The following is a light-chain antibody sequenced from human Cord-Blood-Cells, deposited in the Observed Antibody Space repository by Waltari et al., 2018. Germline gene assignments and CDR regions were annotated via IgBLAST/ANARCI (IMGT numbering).Light chain of an antibody. J-gene: IGKJ4*01. Sequence: EIVLTQSPATLSLSPGESAPLSCRASQSVSSYLAWYQQKPGQAPRLLIYDASNRATGIPARFSGSGSGTDFTLTISSLEPEDFAVYYWQQRSNWPPLTFGGGTKVEIK. CDR2: DAS. CDR3: QQRSNWPPLT. V-gene: IGKV3-11*01. CDR1: QSVSSY.